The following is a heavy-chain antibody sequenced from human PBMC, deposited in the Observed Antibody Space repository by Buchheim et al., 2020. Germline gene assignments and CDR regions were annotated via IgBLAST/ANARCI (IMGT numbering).Heavy chain of an antibody. CDR3: AREIVVRVPYYYYYGMDV. Sequence: QVQLQESGPGLVKPSQTLSLTCTVSGGSISSGDYYWSWIRQPPGKGLEWIGYIYYSGSTYYNPSLKMRVTISVDKSKNQVSLKLSSVTAADTAVYYCAREIVVRVPYYYYYGMDVWGQGTT. V-gene: IGHV4-30-4*01. CDR2: IYYSGST. J-gene: IGHJ6*02. CDR1: GGSISSGDYY. D-gene: IGHD3-22*01.